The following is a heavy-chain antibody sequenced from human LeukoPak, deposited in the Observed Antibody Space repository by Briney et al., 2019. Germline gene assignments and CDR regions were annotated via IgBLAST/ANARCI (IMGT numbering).Heavy chain of an antibody. V-gene: IGHV1-2*02. CDR1: GYTFTGYY. D-gene: IGHD1-26*01. CDR3: ARDRSIGSYTFDY. J-gene: IGHJ4*02. Sequence: ASVKVSCKASGYTFTGYYMHWVRQAPGQGLEWMGWINPNSGGTNYAQKFQGRVTMTRDTSISTAYMELSRLRSDDTAVYYCARDRSIGSYTFDYWGQGTLVTVSS. CDR2: INPNSGGT.